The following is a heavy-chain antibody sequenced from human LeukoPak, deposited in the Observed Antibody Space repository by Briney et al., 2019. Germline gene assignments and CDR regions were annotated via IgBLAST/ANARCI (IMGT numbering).Heavy chain of an antibody. CDR1: GFTFSSYG. Sequence: GGSLRLSCAASGFTFSSYGMHWVRQAPGKGLVWVTRINSDGSSTSYADSVKGRFTISRDNAKNTLYLQMNSLRAEDTAVYYCASRPMDSSSSRDRFDYWGQGTLVTVSS. J-gene: IGHJ4*02. D-gene: IGHD6-6*01. V-gene: IGHV3-74*01. CDR2: INSDGSST. CDR3: ASRPMDSSSSRDRFDY.